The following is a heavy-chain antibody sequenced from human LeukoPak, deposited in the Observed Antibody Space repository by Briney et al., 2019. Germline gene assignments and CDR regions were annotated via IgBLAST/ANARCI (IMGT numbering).Heavy chain of an antibody. CDR1: GYTFTSYY. Sequence: ASVKVSCKASGYTFTSYYMHWVRQAPGQGLEWMGGIIPIFGTANYAQKFQGRVTITADESTSTAYMELSSLRSEDTAVYYCAIPASGGDYWGQGTLVTVSS. J-gene: IGHJ4*02. CDR3: AIPASGGDY. V-gene: IGHV1-69*13. D-gene: IGHD3-10*01. CDR2: IIPIFGTA.